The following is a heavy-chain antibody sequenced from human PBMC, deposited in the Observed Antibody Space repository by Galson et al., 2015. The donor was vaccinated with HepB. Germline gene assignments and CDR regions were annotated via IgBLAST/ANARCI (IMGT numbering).Heavy chain of an antibody. V-gene: IGHV3-23*01. CDR1: GFTCGISG. J-gene: IGHJ5*02. Sequence: SMRLSCAASGFTCGISGWSWVRRAPGKGLEWVSGIDGSGDRTEYAESVQGRFIVSRDNAKNTLYLQISGLRVEDTAKYYCVKDVGRDLFGPGAWGQGTLVTVSS. CDR3: VKDVGRDLFGPGA. CDR2: IDGSGDRT. D-gene: IGHD3-10*01.